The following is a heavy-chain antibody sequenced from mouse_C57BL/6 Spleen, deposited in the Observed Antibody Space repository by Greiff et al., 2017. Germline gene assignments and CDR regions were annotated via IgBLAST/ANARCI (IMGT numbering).Heavy chain of an antibody. V-gene: IGHV1-64*01. CDR2: IHPNSGST. J-gene: IGHJ2*01. Sequence: VQLQQPGAELVKPGASVKLSCKASGYTFPSYWMHWVKQRPGQGLEWIGMIHPNSGSTNYNEKFKSKATLTVDKSSSTAYMQLSSLTSEDSAVYYCARSKLTGTSYYFDYWGQGTTLTVSS. CDR1: GYTFPSYW. CDR3: ARSKLTGTSYYFDY. D-gene: IGHD4-1*01.